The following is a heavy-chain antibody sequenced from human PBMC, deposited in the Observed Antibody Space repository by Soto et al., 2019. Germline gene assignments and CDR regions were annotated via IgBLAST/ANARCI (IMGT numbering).Heavy chain of an antibody. CDR2: LSYDGTNK. V-gene: IGHV3-30-3*01. CDR3: ARGQAVLRNYYDSSGVEFDY. CDR1: GFTFSSLA. D-gene: IGHD3-22*01. Sequence: QVQLVESGGGVVQPGRSLRLSCAASGFTFSSLAMHWFRQAPGKGLGWVAVLSYDGTNKYYADSVKGRFTISRDLSKNTLYLQMNSLRSEDTAVYYCARGQAVLRNYYDSSGVEFDYWGQGTLVTVSS. J-gene: IGHJ4*02.